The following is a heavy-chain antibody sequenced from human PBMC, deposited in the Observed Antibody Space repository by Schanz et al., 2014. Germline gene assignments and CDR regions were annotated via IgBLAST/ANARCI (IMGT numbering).Heavy chain of an antibody. CDR1: GYTFSSYG. V-gene: IGHV1-18*01. CDR3: ARAKRFGDMDV. CDR2: IRPDNGHT. J-gene: IGHJ6*02. Sequence: QVQLVQSGAEVKKPGASVKVSCKASGYTFSSYGITWVRQAPGQGLEWLGWIRPDNGHTTYSQKVRDRVIFTTDTSANTAYMELRNLRSDDTAVYYCARAKRFGDMDVWGQGTTVTVSS. D-gene: IGHD3-10*01.